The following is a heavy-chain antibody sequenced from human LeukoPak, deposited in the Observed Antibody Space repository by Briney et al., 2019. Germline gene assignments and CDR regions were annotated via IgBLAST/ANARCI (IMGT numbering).Heavy chain of an antibody. Sequence: PGGSLRLSCAASGFTFSNYNMNWVRQTPGKGLEWVSSITRDSIYTFYADSMKGRFTISRDNAKNSLYLQMNSLRAEDTGVYYCAIVRGVYSYGHPYYFDYWGQGTLVTVSS. V-gene: IGHV3-21*01. CDR2: ITRDSIYT. CDR1: GFTFSNYN. D-gene: IGHD5-18*01. CDR3: AIVRGVYSYGHPYYFDY. J-gene: IGHJ4*02.